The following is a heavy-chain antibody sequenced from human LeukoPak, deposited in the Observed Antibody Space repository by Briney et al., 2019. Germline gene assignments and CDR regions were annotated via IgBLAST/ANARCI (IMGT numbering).Heavy chain of an antibody. V-gene: IGHV1-2*02. Sequence: ASLKVSCKASGYIFTNYAMSWVRQAPGQALEWMGWLNPQTGDTHFAQKFQGRVTFTRDTSISTAYMAMSRLRSDDTAVFYCARGSRYHDWLSPLDSWGQGTLVTVSS. J-gene: IGHJ4*02. CDR3: ARGSRYHDWLSPLDS. CDR2: LNPQTGDT. D-gene: IGHD3-9*01. CDR1: GYIFTNYA.